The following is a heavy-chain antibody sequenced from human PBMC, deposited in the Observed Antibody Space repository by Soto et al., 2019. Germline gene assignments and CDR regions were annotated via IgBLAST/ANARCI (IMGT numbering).Heavy chain of an antibody. D-gene: IGHD3-3*01. V-gene: IGHV1-69*13. Sequence: ASVKVSCKASGGTFSSYAISWVRQAPGQGLEWMGGIIPIFGTANYAQKFQGRVTITADESTSTAYMELSSLRSEDTAVYYCARVATYYDFWSGYYYFDYWGQGTLVTVSS. CDR3: ARVATYYDFWSGYYYFDY. CDR1: GGTFSSYA. J-gene: IGHJ4*02. CDR2: IIPIFGTA.